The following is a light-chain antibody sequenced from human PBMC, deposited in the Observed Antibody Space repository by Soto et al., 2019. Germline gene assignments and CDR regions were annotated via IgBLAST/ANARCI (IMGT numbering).Light chain of an antibody. J-gene: IGKJ1*01. CDR2: KAS. CDR3: HHYNRSSEA. CDR1: QTISSW. Sequence: DIQMTQSPSTLSGSVGDRVTITCRASQTISSWLAWYQQKPGKAPKLLIYKASTLKSGVPSRFRGSGSGTEFALTISRLQPDDFATYYCHHYNRSSEAFGQGTKVELK. V-gene: IGKV1-5*03.